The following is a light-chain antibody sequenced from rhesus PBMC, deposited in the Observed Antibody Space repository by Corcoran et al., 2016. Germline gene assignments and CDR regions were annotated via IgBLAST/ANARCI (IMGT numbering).Light chain of an antibody. J-gene: IGKJ4*01. CDR3: QQYSSRPLT. Sequence: DIQMTQSPSSLSASVGDTVTITCRASQGISSWLAWYQQKPGNAPKLLIYKASSLQSGVPSRFSGSGSGTDFTLTISSLQSEDFATYYCQQYSSRPLTFGGGTKVEIK. CDR2: KAS. V-gene: IGKV1-22*01. CDR1: QGISSW.